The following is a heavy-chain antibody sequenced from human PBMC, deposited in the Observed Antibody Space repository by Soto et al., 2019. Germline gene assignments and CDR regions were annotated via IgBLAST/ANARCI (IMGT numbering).Heavy chain of an antibody. D-gene: IGHD1-26*01. CDR2: VADSGGTP. CDR1: GFTISRYA. J-gene: IGHJ4*02. CDR3: ARYSGNNGRYFER. Sequence: EVQLLESGGGLVQPGGSLRLSCAASGFTISRYAMAWVRQAPGKGLEWVSSVADSGGTPFYADSVKGRFTISTDNSKYTPDLQLNSLRADDAAVYFCARYSGNNGRYFERWGQGTLVAVSS. V-gene: IGHV3-23*01.